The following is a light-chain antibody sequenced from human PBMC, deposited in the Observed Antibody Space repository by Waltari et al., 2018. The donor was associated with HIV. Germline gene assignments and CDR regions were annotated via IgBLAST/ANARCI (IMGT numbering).Light chain of an antibody. CDR3: TSFTSSSAWL. V-gene: IGLV2-14*03. CDR2: DVT. CDR1: SSDIGGYDY. J-gene: IGLJ3*02. Sequence: QSALTQPASVSGSLGQSITFSCTGNSSDIGGYDYVSWYQQHPGKAPKIIIFDVTNRPSGVSDRFSGSKSGNTASLTISGLQAEDEADYYCTSFTSSSAWLFGGGTKLTVL.